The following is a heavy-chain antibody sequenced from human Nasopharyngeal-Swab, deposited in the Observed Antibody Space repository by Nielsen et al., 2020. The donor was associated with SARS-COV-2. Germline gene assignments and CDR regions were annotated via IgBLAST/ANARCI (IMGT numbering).Heavy chain of an antibody. Sequence: GESLKISCAASGFTFSDYYMAWIRQAPGKGLEWVSYISTSGRSTDSADSVKGRFTISRDNAKNSLYLQMNSLRAEDTAVYYCAREVPYSGHDDAFDIWGQGTMVTVSA. CDR2: ISTSGRST. V-gene: IGHV3-11*04. D-gene: IGHD5-12*01. CDR3: AREVPYSGHDDAFDI. CDR1: GFTFSDYY. J-gene: IGHJ3*02.